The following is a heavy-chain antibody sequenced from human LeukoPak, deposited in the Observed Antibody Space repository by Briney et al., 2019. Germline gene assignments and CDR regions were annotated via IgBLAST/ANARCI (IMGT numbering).Heavy chain of an antibody. J-gene: IGHJ4*02. CDR3: ARAYQRLGELSLPDY. CDR1: GYTFTPYA. D-gene: IGHD3-16*02. CDR2: INTNTGNP. Sequence: ASVKVSCKASGYTFTPYAMNWVRQAPGPGLEWMGWINTNTGNPTYAQGFTGRFVFSLDTSVSTAYLQISSLKAEDTAGYYCARAYQRLGELSLPDYWGQGTLVTVSS. V-gene: IGHV7-4-1*02.